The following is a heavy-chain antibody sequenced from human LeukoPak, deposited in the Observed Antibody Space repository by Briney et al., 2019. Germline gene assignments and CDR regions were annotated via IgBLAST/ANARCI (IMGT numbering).Heavy chain of an antibody. D-gene: IGHD2-2*01. V-gene: IGHV3-21*01. CDR1: GFTFSSYS. CDR2: ISSSSSYI. Sequence: PGGSLRLSCAASGFTFSSYSMTWVRQAPGKGLEWVSSISSSSSYIYYADSVKGRFTISRDNAKNSLYLQMNSLRAEDTAVYYCARDGSRCSSTSCYWDDAFDIWGQGTMVTVSS. CDR3: ARDGSRCSSTSCYWDDAFDI. J-gene: IGHJ3*02.